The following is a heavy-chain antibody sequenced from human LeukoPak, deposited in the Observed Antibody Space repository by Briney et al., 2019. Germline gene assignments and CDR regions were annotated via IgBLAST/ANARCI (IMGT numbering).Heavy chain of an antibody. CDR1: GFTFSSYW. CDR2: IRDDGGEE. D-gene: IGHD2-2*01. V-gene: IGHV3-30*02. J-gene: IGHJ3*02. Sequence: PGGSLRLSCAASGFTFSSYWMSWVRQAPGKGLEWVALIRDDGGEEYYADSVKGRFTISRDNSKNTLYLQMSSLRAEDTAVYYCATEGDPDIGVVPAAPRGTAFDIWGQGTMVTVSS. CDR3: ATEGDPDIGVVPAAPRGTAFDI.